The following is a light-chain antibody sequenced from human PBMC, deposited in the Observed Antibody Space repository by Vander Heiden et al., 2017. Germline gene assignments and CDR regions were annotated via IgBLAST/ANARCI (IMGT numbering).Light chain of an antibody. CDR3: QQYYSTPLT. CDR2: WAS. V-gene: IGKV4-1*01. Sequence: EILMTHSPDPLGVSLGERDTINCKSSESVLYSSNNKNYLAWYQQKPGQPPKLLIYWASTRESGVPDRFSGSGSGTDFTLTISSLQAEDVAVYYCQQYYSTPLTFGGGTKVEIK. J-gene: IGKJ4*01. CDR1: ESVLYSSNNKNY.